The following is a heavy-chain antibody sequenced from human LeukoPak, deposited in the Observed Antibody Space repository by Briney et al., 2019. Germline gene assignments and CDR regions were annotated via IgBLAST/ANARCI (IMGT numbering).Heavy chain of an antibody. CDR2: IYYSGST. D-gene: IGHD6-19*01. V-gene: IGHV4-39*01. Sequence: KTSETLSLTCTVSGGSISSSSYYWGWIRQPPGKCLEWIGSIYYSGSTYYNPSLKSRGTISVDTSKNQFSLKLSSVTAADTAVYYCARHRPWQWGVNWVDPWGQGTLVTVSS. CDR1: GGSISSSSYY. CDR3: ARHRPWQWGVNWVDP. J-gene: IGHJ5*02.